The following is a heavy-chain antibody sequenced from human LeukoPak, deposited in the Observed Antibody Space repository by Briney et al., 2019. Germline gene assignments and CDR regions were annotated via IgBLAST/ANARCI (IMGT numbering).Heavy chain of an antibody. V-gene: IGHV4-34*01. CDR3: GSGDNWGEY. CDR1: GDSFSGYY. Sequence: SETLSLTCAVYGDSFSGYYWAWMRQPPGKGLEWIGEINHSGSTYYNPSLTSRVTISVDTSKNQLSLKLTSVTAADTAVYYCGSGDNWGEYWGQGTLVTVSS. D-gene: IGHD7-27*01. J-gene: IGHJ4*02. CDR2: INHSGST.